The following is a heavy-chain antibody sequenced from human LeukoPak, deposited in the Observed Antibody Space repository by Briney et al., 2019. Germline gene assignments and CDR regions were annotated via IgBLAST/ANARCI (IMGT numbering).Heavy chain of an antibody. J-gene: IGHJ3*02. CDR1: GFTFSTYN. CDR3: ARDVGASAPDAFDI. D-gene: IGHD1-26*01. CDR2: ISSSSNYI. Sequence: PGGSLRLSCAASGFTFSTYNMNWVRQAPGKGLEGVSSISSSSNYIYYADSVKGRFHISRENAKNSLYLQMNSLRAEDTDVYYCARDVGASAPDAFDIWGQGTMVTVSS. V-gene: IGHV3-21*01.